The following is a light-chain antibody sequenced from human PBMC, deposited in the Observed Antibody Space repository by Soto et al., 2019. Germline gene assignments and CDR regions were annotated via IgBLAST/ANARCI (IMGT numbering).Light chain of an antibody. CDR2: TAS. CDR1: QGLSSW. J-gene: IGKJ4*01. CDR3: QQANSFPLT. Sequence: DIQMTQSPSSVSASVGDRVTITCRASQGLSSWLAWYQQKPGKAPKLLTHTASSVQSGVTSRFSGSGSGTDFTLTSISLQPEDFASYYCQQANSFPLTVGGGTKVEIK. V-gene: IGKV1-12*01.